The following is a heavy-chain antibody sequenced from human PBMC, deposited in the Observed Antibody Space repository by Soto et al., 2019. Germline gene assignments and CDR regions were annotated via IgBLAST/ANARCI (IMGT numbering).Heavy chain of an antibody. CDR2: MSYDGSNK. Sequence: QVQLVESGGGVVQPGRSLRLSCAASGFTFSSYAMHWVPQGPGKGLSRRAVMSYDGSNKYYADSVKSRFTISRDNSKNTLYLQMHSLSAEDTAVYDCARARLYTPALDYWAQGTLVTVSS. V-gene: IGHV3-30-3*01. J-gene: IGHJ4*02. CDR3: ARARLYTPALDY. CDR1: GFTFSSYA. D-gene: IGHD3-16*01.